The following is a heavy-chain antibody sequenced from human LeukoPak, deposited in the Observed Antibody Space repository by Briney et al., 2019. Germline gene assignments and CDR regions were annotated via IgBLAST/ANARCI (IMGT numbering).Heavy chain of an antibody. V-gene: IGHV4-38-2*01. Sequence: SETLSLTCAVSGYSISSGYYWGWIRQPPGKGLEWIGSIDHSGSTYYNPSLKSRVTISVDTSKNQFSLKLSSVTAADTAVYYCARALGYCSSTSCYTPIDYWGQGTLVTVSS. CDR2: IDHSGST. J-gene: IGHJ4*02. CDR1: GYSISSGYY. CDR3: ARALGYCSSTSCYTPIDY. D-gene: IGHD2-2*02.